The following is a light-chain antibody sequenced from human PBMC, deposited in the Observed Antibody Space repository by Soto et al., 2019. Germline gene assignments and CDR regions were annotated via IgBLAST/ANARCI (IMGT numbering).Light chain of an antibody. J-gene: IGLJ6*01. CDR3: QTWGTGVQG. CDR2: LNSDDCH. Sequence: QSVLTQPPSASASLGASVKLTCTLSSGHSDYAIAWHQQQPQKGPRYLMKLNSDDCHIKGDGIPDRFSGSSSGAERYLAISSLQSEDEADYYCQTWGTGVQGFGGGTTVTV. V-gene: IGLV4-69*01. CDR1: SGHSDYA.